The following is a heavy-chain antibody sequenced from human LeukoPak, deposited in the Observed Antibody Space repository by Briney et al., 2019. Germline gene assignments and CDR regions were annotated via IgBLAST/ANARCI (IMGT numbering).Heavy chain of an antibody. CDR3: ARDGGLRYDILTGYYTMLYFDY. D-gene: IGHD3-9*01. CDR2: INPKSGGT. Sequence: GASVKVSCRASGYTFTGYYIHWVRQAPGQGLEWMGWINPKSGGTNYAQKLQGRVTMTTDTSTSTAYMELRSLRSDDTAVYYCARDGGLRYDILTGYYTMLYFDYWGQGTLVTVSS. J-gene: IGHJ4*02. V-gene: IGHV1-2*02. CDR1: GYTFTGYY.